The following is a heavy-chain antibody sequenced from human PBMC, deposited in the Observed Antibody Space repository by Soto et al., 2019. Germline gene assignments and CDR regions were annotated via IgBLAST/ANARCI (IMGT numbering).Heavy chain of an antibody. V-gene: IGHV1-3*01. D-gene: IGHD6-25*01. J-gene: IGHJ5*02. CDR2: INAGSGNT. CDR3: ARCVAADGA. CDR1: GYTFTHYA. Sequence: QVQLVQSGAEVKKPGASVKVSCTASGYTFTHYAIHWVRHAPGQRLEWMGFINAGSGNTKYSQTFQGRLTFTNDTSASTTYMDLSSLRSEDTAISYCARCVAADGAWGQRTLVTVSS.